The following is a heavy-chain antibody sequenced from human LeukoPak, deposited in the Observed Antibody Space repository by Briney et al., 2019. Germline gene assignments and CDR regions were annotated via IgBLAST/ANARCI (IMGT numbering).Heavy chain of an antibody. Sequence: PGGSLRLSCAPSGFTFSRYWMSLVRQAPGKGLEWVANIRQDGSEKYYVDSVKGRFTISRDNAKNSLYLQMNNLRAEDTALYYCARDIDRYYADYWGQGTLVTVSS. CDR3: ARDIDRYYADY. CDR2: IRQDGSEK. D-gene: IGHD2-21*01. CDR1: GFTFSRYW. V-gene: IGHV3-7*01. J-gene: IGHJ4*02.